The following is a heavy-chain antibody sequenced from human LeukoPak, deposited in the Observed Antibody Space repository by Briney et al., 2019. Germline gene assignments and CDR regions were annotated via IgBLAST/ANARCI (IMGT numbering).Heavy chain of an antibody. V-gene: IGHV4-4*09. D-gene: IGHD1-20*01. CDR1: GGSISSYY. CDR2: IDTSGST. J-gene: IGHJ4*02. CDR3: ARRGTNWRTTGFDY. Sequence: SSETLSLTCTVSGGSISSYYWSWIRQPPGKGLEWIGYIDTSGSTNYNPSLKSRVTISVDTSKNQVSLKLSSVTAADTAVYYCARRGTNWRTTGFDYWGQGTLVTVSS.